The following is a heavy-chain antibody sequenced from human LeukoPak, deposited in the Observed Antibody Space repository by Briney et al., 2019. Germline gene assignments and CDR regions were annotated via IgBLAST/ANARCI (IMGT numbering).Heavy chain of an antibody. D-gene: IGHD6-19*01. CDR1: GGSISSYY. V-gene: IGHV4-59*01. CDR3: ARTITVAGKYYLDY. Sequence: SETLSLTCTVSGGSISSYYWSWIRQPPGKGLEWIGYIYYSGSTNYNPSLKSRVTISVDTSKNQFSLKLSSVTAADTAVYYCARTITVAGKYYLDYWGQGTLVTVSS. J-gene: IGHJ4*02. CDR2: IYYSGST.